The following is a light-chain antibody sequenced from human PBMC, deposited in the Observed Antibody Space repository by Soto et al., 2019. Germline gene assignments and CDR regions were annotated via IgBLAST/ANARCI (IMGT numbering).Light chain of an antibody. Sequence: EIVLTQSPGTLSLSPEERATLSCRASQSVGKNFLAWYQQKPGQAPRFLIYGASRRATGIPDRFSGSGSGTDFTLTISRLEPEDFAVYYCQQYAESPRTFGQGTKVELK. CDR3: QQYAESPRT. J-gene: IGKJ1*01. V-gene: IGKV3-20*01. CDR1: QSVGKNF. CDR2: GAS.